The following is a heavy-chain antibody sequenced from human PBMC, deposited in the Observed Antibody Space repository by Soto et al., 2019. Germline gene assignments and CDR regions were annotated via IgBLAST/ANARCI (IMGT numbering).Heavy chain of an antibody. J-gene: IGHJ6*02. CDR2: SIPIFGTA. CDR3: ARGRRYSGDDQYYYFDLDL. V-gene: IGHV1-69*13. Sequence: GASVKVSCKASGGTFNNYPITWVRQAPGEGLEWMGGSIPIFGTANYAQKFQGRVTISVDESTSTAYMELSSLRSEDTAVYYCARGRRYSGDDQYYYFDLDLWGQGTTVTVSS. D-gene: IGHD5-12*01. CDR1: GGTFNNYP.